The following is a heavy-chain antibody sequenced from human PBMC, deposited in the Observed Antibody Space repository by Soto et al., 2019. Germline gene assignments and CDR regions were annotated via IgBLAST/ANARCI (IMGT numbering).Heavy chain of an antibody. CDR3: ARASQSSTSCYGFVS. CDR1: GGSFSGYY. CDR2: INHSGST. Sequence: QVQVQQWGAGLLKASETLSLTCAVYGGSFSGYYWSWIRQPPGKGLEWIGEINHSGSTNYNPSLKSRVTISVDTSKNQFSLKLSSVTAADTAVYYCARASQSSTSCYGFVSWGQGTLVTVSS. D-gene: IGHD2-2*01. J-gene: IGHJ4*02. V-gene: IGHV4-34*01.